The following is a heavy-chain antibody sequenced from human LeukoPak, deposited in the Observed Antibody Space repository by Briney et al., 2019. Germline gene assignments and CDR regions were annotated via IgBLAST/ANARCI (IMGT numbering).Heavy chain of an antibody. J-gene: IGHJ4*02. CDR1: GFTFSSYA. D-gene: IGHD3-10*01. CDR3: AKHGICFGELSLDY. CDR2: ISGSGGST. V-gene: IGHV3-23*01. Sequence: GGSLRLSCAASGFTFSSYAMSWVRQAPGKGLEWVSAISGSGGSTYYADSVKGRFTISRDNSKNTLYLQMNSLRAEDTAVYYCAKHGICFGELSLDYWGQGTLVTVSS.